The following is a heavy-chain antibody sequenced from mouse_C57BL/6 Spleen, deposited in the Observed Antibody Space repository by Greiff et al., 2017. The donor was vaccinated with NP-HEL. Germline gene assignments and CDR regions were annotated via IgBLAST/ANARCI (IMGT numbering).Heavy chain of an antibody. CDR2: IYPGDGDT. CDR3: ARDDYGRRFAY. CDR1: GYAFSSSW. Sequence: VQLVESGPELVKPGASVKISCKASGYAFSSSWMNWVKQRPGKGLEWIGRIYPGDGDTNYNGKFKGKATLTADKSSSTAYMQLSSLTSEDSAVYFCARDDYGRRFAYWGQGTLVTVSA. D-gene: IGHD2-4*01. J-gene: IGHJ3*01. V-gene: IGHV1-82*01.